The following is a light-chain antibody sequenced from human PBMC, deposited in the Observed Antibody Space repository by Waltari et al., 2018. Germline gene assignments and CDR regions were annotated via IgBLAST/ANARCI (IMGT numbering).Light chain of an antibody. J-gene: IGLJ2*01. CDR3: QSADSSASYVV. CDR1: ALGTKY. Sequence: SFELTQPPSVSVSPGQTARIPCSGDALGTKYADWYPQRPGQAPVVVIYKDRERPSGIPERFSGSGSGTTVTLTIDGVQAEDEADYYCQSADSSASYVVFGGGTKLTVL. V-gene: IGLV3-25*03. CDR2: KDR.